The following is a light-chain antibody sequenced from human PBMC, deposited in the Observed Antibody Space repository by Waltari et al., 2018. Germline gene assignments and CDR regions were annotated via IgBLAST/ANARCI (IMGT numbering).Light chain of an antibody. CDR3: QAWDSSTKV. CDR2: QDS. J-gene: IGLJ3*02. Sequence: SYELTQPPSVSVSPGQTASITCSGDKLGDKYACWYQQKPGQSPVLVVYQDSKRPGGLAGRFSGSSSGNTATLTISGTQAVDEADYYCQAWDSSTKVFGGGTKLTVL. V-gene: IGLV3-1*01. CDR1: KLGDKY.